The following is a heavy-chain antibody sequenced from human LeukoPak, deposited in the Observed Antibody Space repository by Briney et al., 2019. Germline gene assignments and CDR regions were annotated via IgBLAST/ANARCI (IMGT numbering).Heavy chain of an antibody. CDR1: GFTFSSYG. CDR2: IWYDGSNK. D-gene: IGHD5-12*01. V-gene: IGHV3-33*01. CDR3: ARDTLDIVATITGDNWFDP. Sequence: PGGSLRLSCAASGFTFSSYGMHWVRQAPGKGLEWVAVIWYDGSNKYYADSVKGRFTISRDNSKNTLYLQMNSLRAEDTAVYYCARDTLDIVATITGDNWFDPWGQGTLVTVSS. J-gene: IGHJ5*02.